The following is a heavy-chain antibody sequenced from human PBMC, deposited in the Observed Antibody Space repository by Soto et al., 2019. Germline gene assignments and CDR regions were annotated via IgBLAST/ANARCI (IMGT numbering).Heavy chain of an antibody. V-gene: IGHV3-23*01. Sequence: EVQLLESGGTLDQPGGSLRLSCAASGFTFSTYAMSWARQAPGKGLEWVSAISGHGISTYYADSVKGRFTISRDNSKNTLFLQMNSLRAEDTAIYYCASRITTVNWGQGTLVTVSS. J-gene: IGHJ4*02. CDR3: ASRITTVN. D-gene: IGHD1-1*01. CDR1: GFTFSTYA. CDR2: ISGHGIST.